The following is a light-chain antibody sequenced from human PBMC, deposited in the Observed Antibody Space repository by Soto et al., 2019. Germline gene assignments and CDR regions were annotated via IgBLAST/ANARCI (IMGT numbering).Light chain of an antibody. V-gene: IGLV1-47*01. CDR2: RNN. CDR3: AAWDDSLSGSYV. CDR1: SSNIGSNY. J-gene: IGLJ1*01. Sequence: VLTQPPSASGTPGQGVTISCSGSSSNIGSNYVYWYQQLPGTAPKLLIYRNNQRPSGVPDRFSGSKSGTSASLAISGLRSEDEADYYCAAWDDSLSGSYVFGTGTKVTVL.